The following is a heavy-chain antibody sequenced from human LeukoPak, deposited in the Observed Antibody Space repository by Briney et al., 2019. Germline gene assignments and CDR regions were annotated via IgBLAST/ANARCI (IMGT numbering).Heavy chain of an antibody. CDR1: GGSISSYY. CDR2: IYYSGST. V-gene: IGHV4-59*01. D-gene: IGHD4-17*01. Sequence: PSETLSLTCTVSGGSISSYYWSWIRQPPGKGLEWIGYIYYSGSTNYNPSLKSRVTISVDTSKNQFSLKLSSVTAAGTAVYYCARETGAPGTRIDHWGQGTLVTVSS. J-gene: IGHJ4*02. CDR3: ARETGAPGTRIDH.